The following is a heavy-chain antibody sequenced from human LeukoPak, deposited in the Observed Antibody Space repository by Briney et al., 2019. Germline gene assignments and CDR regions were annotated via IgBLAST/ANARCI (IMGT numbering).Heavy chain of an antibody. CDR1: GFTFSSYW. V-gene: IGHV3-7*01. Sequence: GGSLRLSCAVSGFTFSSYWMSWVRQAPGKGLEWVANIKQDGSEKYYVDSVRGRFTISRDNAKSSLYLQMNSLGAEDTAVYYCARDPSTVTTGYYWGQGTLVTVFS. J-gene: IGHJ4*02. D-gene: IGHD4-17*01. CDR3: ARDPSTVTTGYY. CDR2: IKQDGSEK.